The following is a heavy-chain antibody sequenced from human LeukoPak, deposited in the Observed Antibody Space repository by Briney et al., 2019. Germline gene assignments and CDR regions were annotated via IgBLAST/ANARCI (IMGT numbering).Heavy chain of an antibody. D-gene: IGHD2-2*01. Sequence: SETLSLTCTVSGGSISSYYWGWIRQPPGKGLEWIGNIYYSGDTYYSPSLKSRVTISVDTSKNQFSLKLSSVTAADTAVYYCARQRQYQLPDSWGQGTLVTVSS. CDR3: ARQRQYQLPDS. CDR1: GGSISSYY. J-gene: IGHJ4*02. CDR2: IYYSGDT. V-gene: IGHV4-39*01.